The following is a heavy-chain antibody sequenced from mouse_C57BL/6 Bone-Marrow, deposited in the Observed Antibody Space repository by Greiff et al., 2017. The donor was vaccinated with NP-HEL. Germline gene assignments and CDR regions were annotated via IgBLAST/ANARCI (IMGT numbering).Heavy chain of an antibody. CDR2: INPYNVGP. V-gene: IGHV1-19*01. J-gene: IGHJ4*01. Sequence: EVQLQQSGPVLVKPFASVNLSCKSSVYTFTDYYMNWVKQSHGKSLEWIGVINPYNVGPSYNHGFKGKATLTVDKSSSTAYMELNSLTSEDSAVYYCARRGDYYGSSYEAMDYWGQGTSVTVSS. CDR1: VYTFTDYY. CDR3: ARRGDYYGSSYEAMDY. D-gene: IGHD1-1*01.